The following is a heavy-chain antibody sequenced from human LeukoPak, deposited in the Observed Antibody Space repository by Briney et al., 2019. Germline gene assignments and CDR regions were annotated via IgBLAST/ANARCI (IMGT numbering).Heavy chain of an antibody. D-gene: IGHD1-26*01. J-gene: IGHJ4*02. V-gene: IGHV3-23*01. CDR2: ISGGGGST. CDR1: GFTFTSYA. Sequence: GSLRLSCVASGFTFTSYAMNWVRQAPGKGLEWVSTISGGGGSTYYADSVKGRFTISRDNSRNTLYLQVNSLRAEDTAVYYCAKGGKWDVTPFDYWGQGTLVTVSS. CDR3: AKGGKWDVTPFDY.